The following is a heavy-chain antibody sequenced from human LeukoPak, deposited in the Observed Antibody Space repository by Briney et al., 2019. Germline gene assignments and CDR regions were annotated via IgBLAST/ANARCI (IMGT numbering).Heavy chain of an antibody. CDR1: GGTFSSYA. J-gene: IGHJ4*02. Sequence: SVKVSCKASGGTFSSYAISWVRQAPGQGLEWMGRIIPIFGTANYVQKFQGRVTITTDESTSTAYMELSSLRSEDTAVYYCARGSVSSGWYPFWGQGTLVTVSS. CDR2: IIPIFGTA. D-gene: IGHD6-19*01. V-gene: IGHV1-69*05. CDR3: ARGSVSSGWYPF.